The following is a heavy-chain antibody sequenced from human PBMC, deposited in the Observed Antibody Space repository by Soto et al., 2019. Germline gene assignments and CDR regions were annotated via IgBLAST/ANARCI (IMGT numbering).Heavy chain of an antibody. Sequence: SETLSLTCAVYGGSLSGFYWSWIRQPPGGGLEWIGEINPSGRADYNPSLKSRVTISVDTSKNQFYLNLRFVTAADTAVYYCARTSAGIAGDSKVGYYYYGMDVWGEESTVT. J-gene: IGHJ6*01. CDR3: ARTSAGIAGDSKVGYYYYGMDV. CDR1: GGSLSGFY. D-gene: IGHD6-13*01. V-gene: IGHV4-34*01. CDR2: INPSGRA.